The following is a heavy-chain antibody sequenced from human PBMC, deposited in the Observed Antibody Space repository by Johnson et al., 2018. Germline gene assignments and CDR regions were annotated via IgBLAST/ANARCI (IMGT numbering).Heavy chain of an antibody. CDR2: IKCDGSEK. D-gene: IGHD3-3*01. CDR3: YDYDFWSGEPRIYGMDV. CDR1: SW. V-gene: IGHV3-52*02. Sequence: SWMHWVCQAPEKGQEWVADIKCDGSEKYYVDSVKGRLTISRDNAKNSLYLQVNSLRAEDMTVLKHYDYDFWSGEPRIYGMDVWGQGTTVTVSS. J-gene: IGHJ6*02.